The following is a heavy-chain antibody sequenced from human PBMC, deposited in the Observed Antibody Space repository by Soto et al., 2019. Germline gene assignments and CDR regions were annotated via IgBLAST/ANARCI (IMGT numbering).Heavy chain of an antibody. CDR2: IYYSGST. CDR3: ARAPLN. Sequence: SETLSLTCSVSGGSISSGDYYWNWIRQPPGKGLEWIGHIYYSGSTYYSSSLKSRVTISLDTSKNQFSLKLSSVTAADTAVYYCARAPLNWGQGTLVTVS. J-gene: IGHJ4*02. CDR1: GGSISSGDYY. V-gene: IGHV4-30-4*01.